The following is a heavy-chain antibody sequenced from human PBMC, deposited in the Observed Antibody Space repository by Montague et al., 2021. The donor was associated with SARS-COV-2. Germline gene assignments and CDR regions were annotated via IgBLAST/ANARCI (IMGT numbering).Heavy chain of an antibody. V-gene: IGHV6-1*01. CDR2: TYYRSKWYT. D-gene: IGHD1-1*01. Sequence: CAISGDSVPSNSAAWNWIRQSPSGGLEWLGRTYYRSKWYTDYAPSVKTRITITPDTSNNQFSLHLNSVTPGDTAVYYCAREGTVPGPRGIYFDDWGQGTLATVSS. CDR1: GDSVPSNSAA. J-gene: IGHJ4*02. CDR3: AREGTVPGPRGIYFDD.